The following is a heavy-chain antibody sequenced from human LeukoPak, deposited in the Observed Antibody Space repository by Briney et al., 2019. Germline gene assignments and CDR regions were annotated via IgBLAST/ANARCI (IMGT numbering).Heavy chain of an antibody. D-gene: IGHD6-6*01. J-gene: IGHJ4*02. CDR1: GGSISSSSYS. Sequence: PSETLSLTCTVPGGSISSSSYSSGWISQPPGKGLEQIGSIYYSGSTHYNPSLKIRVAISVHTSKNQFSLKLSSVTAADTAVYYCASRMYSSSSRLNFDYWGQGTLVSVSS. CDR2: IYYSGST. V-gene: IGHV4-39*01. CDR3: ASRMYSSSSRLNFDY.